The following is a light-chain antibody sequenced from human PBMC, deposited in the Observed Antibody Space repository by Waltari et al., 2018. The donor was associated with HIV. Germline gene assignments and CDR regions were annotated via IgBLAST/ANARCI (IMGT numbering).Light chain of an antibody. CDR2: KDR. CDR1: ALHKQY. V-gene: IGLV3-25*03. J-gene: IGLJ2*01. Sequence: SYELTQPPSVSVSPGQTARITCSADALHKQYAYWYQQKPGQAPVLVIYKDRERPSGITERFSGSSSGTTVTWTISGVQAEDEADYYCQSADSSGTYPGNVVFGGGTKLTVL. CDR3: QSADSSGTYPGNVV.